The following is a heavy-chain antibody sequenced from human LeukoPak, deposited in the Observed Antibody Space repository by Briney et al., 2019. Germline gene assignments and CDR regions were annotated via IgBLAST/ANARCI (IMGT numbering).Heavy chain of an antibody. Sequence: GGSLRLSCAASGFTFSSYSMNWVRQAPGKGLEWVSSISSSSSYIYYADSVKGRFTISRDNAKNSLYLQMNSLRAEDTAVYYCARLQYSFLYGSGSYGVDYWGQGTLVTVSS. D-gene: IGHD3-10*01. J-gene: IGHJ4*02. V-gene: IGHV3-21*01. CDR1: GFTFSSYS. CDR3: ARLQYSFLYGSGSYGVDY. CDR2: ISSSSSYI.